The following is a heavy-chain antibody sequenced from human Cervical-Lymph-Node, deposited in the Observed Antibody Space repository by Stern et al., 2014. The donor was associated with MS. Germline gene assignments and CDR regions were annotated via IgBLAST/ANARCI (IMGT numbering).Heavy chain of an antibody. CDR3: ARGDFGVVTNNWFDS. CDR1: GYIFGDYG. D-gene: IGHD3-3*01. J-gene: IGHJ5*01. V-gene: IGHV1-18*01. Sequence: VQLVESGAEVKKPGASVKVSCKASGYIFGDYGINWVRQARGQGLEWMGWINSYNDKTHYAQNFQGRVTMTTDVSPTTAYMELRGLRSDDTAVYYCARGDFGVVTNNWFDSWGQGTLVTVSS. CDR2: INSYNDKT.